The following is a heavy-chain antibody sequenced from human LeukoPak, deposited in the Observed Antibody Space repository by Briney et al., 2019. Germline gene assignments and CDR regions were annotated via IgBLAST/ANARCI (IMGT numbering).Heavy chain of an antibody. Sequence: SETLSLTCTISGGSISSYYWSWIRQPPGKGLEWIGYIYYSGSTNYNPSLKSRVTILVDTSKNQFSLKLSSVTAADTAVYCCARDRGYCSSTSCYRAFDIWGQGTMVTVSS. D-gene: IGHD2-2*01. J-gene: IGHJ3*02. V-gene: IGHV4-59*01. CDR2: IYYSGST. CDR1: GGSISSYY. CDR3: ARDRGYCSSTSCYRAFDI.